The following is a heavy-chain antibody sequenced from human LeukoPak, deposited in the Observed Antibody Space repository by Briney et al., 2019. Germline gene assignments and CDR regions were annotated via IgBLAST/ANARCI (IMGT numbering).Heavy chain of an antibody. D-gene: IGHD3-22*01. Sequence: SETLYLTCNXSGGSISSYYWSWIRQPAGKGLEWIGRIYTSGSTNYNPALKSRVTMSVDTSKNQFSLKLSSVTAADTAVYYCARGSIPHYYYDSSGYYSDLPFDYWGQGTLVTVSS. J-gene: IGHJ4*02. CDR1: GGSISSYY. V-gene: IGHV4-4*07. CDR3: ARGSIPHYYYDSSGYYSDLPFDY. CDR2: IYTSGST.